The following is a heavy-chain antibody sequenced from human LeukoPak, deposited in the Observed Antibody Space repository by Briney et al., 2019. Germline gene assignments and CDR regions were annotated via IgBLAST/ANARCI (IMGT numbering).Heavy chain of an antibody. Sequence: SETLSLTCTVSGGSISSYYWSWIRQPPGKGLEWIGYIYYSGSTNYNPSLKSRVTISVDTSKNQFSLRLTSVTAADTAVYYCARDDGAAAAGFDYWGQGTLVTVSS. D-gene: IGHD6-13*01. J-gene: IGHJ4*02. V-gene: IGHV4-59*01. CDR1: GGSISSYY. CDR3: ARDDGAAAAGFDY. CDR2: IYYSGST.